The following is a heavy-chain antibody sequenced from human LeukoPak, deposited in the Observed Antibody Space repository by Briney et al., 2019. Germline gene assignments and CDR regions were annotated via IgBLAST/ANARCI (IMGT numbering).Heavy chain of an antibody. CDR3: ARDLTGYSGSYSDY. CDR1: GFTFSSYW. J-gene: IGHJ4*02. D-gene: IGHD1-26*01. V-gene: IGHV3-7*01. Sequence: PGGSLRLSCAASGFTFSSYWMSWVRQAPGKVLEWVANIKQDGSEKYYVDSVKGRFTISRDNAKNSLYLQMNSLRAEDTAVYYCARDLTGYSGSYSDYWGQGTLVTVSS. CDR2: IKQDGSEK.